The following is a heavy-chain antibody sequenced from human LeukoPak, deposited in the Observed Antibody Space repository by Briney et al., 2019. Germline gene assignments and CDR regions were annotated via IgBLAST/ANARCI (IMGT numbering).Heavy chain of an antibody. J-gene: IGHJ6*02. CDR1: GGSISSCY. CDR2: IYYSGST. CDR3: AKARGRFGHSQDV. V-gene: IGHV4-59*01. Sequence: SETLSLTCTVSGGSISSCYWSWIRQPPGKGLEWIGYIYYSGSTNYNPSLKSRVTISVDTSKNQFSLKLSSVTAADTAVYYCAKARGRFGHSQDVWGQGTTVTVSS. D-gene: IGHD3-10*01.